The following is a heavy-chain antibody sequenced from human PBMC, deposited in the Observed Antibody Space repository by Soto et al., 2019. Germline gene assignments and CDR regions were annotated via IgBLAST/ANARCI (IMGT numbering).Heavy chain of an antibody. D-gene: IGHD1-1*01. J-gene: IGHJ2*01. CDR2: ISGSGGST. CDR1: GFTFSSYA. Sequence: GGSLRLSCAASGFTFSSYAMSWVRQAPGKGLEWVSAISGSGGSTYYADSVKGRFTISRDNSKNTLYLQMNSLRAEDTAVYYCANDQTGSGYWYFDLWGRGTLVTVSS. CDR3: ANDQTGSGYWYFDL. V-gene: IGHV3-23*01.